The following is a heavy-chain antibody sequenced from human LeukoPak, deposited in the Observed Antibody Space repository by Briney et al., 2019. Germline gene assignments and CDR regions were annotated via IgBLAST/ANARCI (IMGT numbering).Heavy chain of an antibody. CDR2: VDPEDGET. CDR1: GYTFTDYY. V-gene: IGHV1-69-2*01. D-gene: IGHD3-3*01. Sequence: ATVKISCEVSGYTFTDYYMHWVQQAPGKGLEWMGLVDPEDGETIYAEKFQGRVTITADTSTDTAYMELSSLRSEDTAVYYCATSSQIFGVVIPPDYWGQGTLVTASS. CDR3: ATSSQIFGVVIPPDY. J-gene: IGHJ4*02.